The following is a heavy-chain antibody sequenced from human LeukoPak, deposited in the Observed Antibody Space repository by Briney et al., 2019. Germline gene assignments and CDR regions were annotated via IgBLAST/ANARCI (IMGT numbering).Heavy chain of an antibody. CDR3: AKDGNIAVDYYMDV. CDR1: GFTFDDYA. CDR2: ISWDGSYT. V-gene: IGHV3-43D*03. D-gene: IGHD6-19*01. J-gene: IGHJ6*03. Sequence: GGSLRLSCAASGFTFDDYAMHWVRQAPGKGLEWVSLISWDGSYTNYADSVKARFTISRDNSKNSLYLQMNSLRAEDTALYYCAKDGNIAVDYYMDVWGKGTTVTVSS.